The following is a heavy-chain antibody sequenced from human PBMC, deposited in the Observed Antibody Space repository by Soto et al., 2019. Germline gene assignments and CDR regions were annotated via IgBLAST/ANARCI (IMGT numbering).Heavy chain of an antibody. CDR3: ARNVDYFDP. Sequence: GASVKVSCKASGYTFTRYAMHWVRQAPGQGLEWMGWINTGNGNSHYSQKFQGRVTFTRDTSATTAYMELSDLRSEDTAVYSCARNVDYFDPWGQGTLVTVSS. V-gene: IGHV1-3*04. D-gene: IGHD4-17*01. CDR2: INTGNGNS. J-gene: IGHJ5*01. CDR1: GYTFTRYA.